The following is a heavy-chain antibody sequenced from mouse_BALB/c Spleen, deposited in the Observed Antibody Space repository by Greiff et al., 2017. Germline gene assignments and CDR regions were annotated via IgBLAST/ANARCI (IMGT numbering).Heavy chain of an antibody. V-gene: IGHV5-17*02. CDR3: ASYRYDDAYYAMDY. CDR2: ISSGSSTI. J-gene: IGHJ4*01. D-gene: IGHD2-14*01. Sequence: EVQLVESGGGLVQPGGSRKLSCAASGFTFSSFGMHWVRQAPEKGLEWVAYISSGSSTIYYADTVKGRFTISRDNPKNTLFLQMTSLRSEDTAMYYCASYRYDDAYYAMDYWGQGTSVTVSS. CDR1: GFTFSSFG.